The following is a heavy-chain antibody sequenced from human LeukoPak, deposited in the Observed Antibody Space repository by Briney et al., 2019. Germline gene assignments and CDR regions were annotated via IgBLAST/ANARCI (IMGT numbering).Heavy chain of an antibody. D-gene: IGHD1-26*01. Sequence: SETLSLTCTVSGGSISSYYWSWIRQPPGKGLEWIGYIYYSGSTNYNPSLKSRVTISVDTSKNQFSLKLSSVTAADTAVYYCARARWVSLPFHWGQGTQVTVSS. CDR2: IYYSGST. CDR3: ARARWVSLPFH. CDR1: GGSISSYY. J-gene: IGHJ4*02. V-gene: IGHV4-59*01.